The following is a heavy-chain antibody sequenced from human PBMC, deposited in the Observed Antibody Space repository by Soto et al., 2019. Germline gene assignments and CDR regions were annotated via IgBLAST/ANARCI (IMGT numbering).Heavy chain of an antibody. J-gene: IGHJ5*02. CDR3: ARARVTIFGVVIIPEWFDP. CDR1: GGSISSYY. Sequence: PSETLSLTCTVSGGSISSYYWSWIRQPPGKGLEWIGYIYYSGSTNYNPSLKSRVTISVDTSKNQFSLKLSSVTAADTAVYYCARARVTIFGVVIIPEWFDPWGQGTLVTVSS. CDR2: IYYSGST. V-gene: IGHV4-59*01. D-gene: IGHD3-3*01.